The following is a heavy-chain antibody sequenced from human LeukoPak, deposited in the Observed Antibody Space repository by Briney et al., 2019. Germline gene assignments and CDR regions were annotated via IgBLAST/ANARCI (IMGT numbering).Heavy chain of an antibody. Sequence: PSEPLSLPCSLSGGSISSSSHYCGWLRRPRGKGLEWYGRIYYSWLTYYNPSLTSRVSISVDTSKNQFSMKLNTVTAADTAVYYCARQTGYHYDSTTNRFSDLWGQGTRVTVSS. J-gene: IGHJ4*02. CDR3: ARQTGYHYDSTTNRFSDL. V-gene: IGHV4-39*01. D-gene: IGHD3-22*01. CDR1: GGSISSSSHY. CDR2: IYYSWLT.